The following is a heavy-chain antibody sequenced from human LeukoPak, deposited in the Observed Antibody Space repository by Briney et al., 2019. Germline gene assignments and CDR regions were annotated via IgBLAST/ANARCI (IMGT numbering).Heavy chain of an antibody. Sequence: ASVKVSCKASRYIFTNYAMHWVRQAPGQGLEWMGWINPNTGNPTYAQGFTGRFVFSLDTSVSTAYLQISSLKAEDSAVYYCARAYQPLGGLSFPDYWGQGTLVTVSS. D-gene: IGHD3-16*02. CDR2: INPNTGNP. J-gene: IGHJ4*02. CDR1: RYIFTNYA. V-gene: IGHV7-4-1*02. CDR3: ARAYQPLGGLSFPDY.